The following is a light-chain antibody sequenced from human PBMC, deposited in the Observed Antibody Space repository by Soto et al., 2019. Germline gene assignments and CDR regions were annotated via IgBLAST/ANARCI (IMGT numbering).Light chain of an antibody. CDR1: QSVTSNY. CDR2: DAS. Sequence: EIVLTQSPGTLSLSPGERATLSCRASQSVTSNYLAWYQQKPGQAPRLLIYDASRRATGIPDRFSGSGSGTYFTLTISRLDEEDFAVYYCQQDGTSRTFGQGTKVEI. V-gene: IGKV3-20*01. CDR3: QQDGTSRT. J-gene: IGKJ1*01.